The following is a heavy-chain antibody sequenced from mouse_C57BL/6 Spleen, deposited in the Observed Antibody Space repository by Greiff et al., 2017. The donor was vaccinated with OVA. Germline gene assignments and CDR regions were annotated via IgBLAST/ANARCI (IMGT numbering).Heavy chain of an antibody. Sequence: QVQLQQPGAELVRPGSSVKLSCKASGYTFTSYWMHWVKQRPIQGLEWNGNIDPTDSETHYNQKFKDKATLTVDKSSSTAYMQLSSLTSEDSAVYYCAITTEAWFAYWGQGTLVTVSA. V-gene: IGHV1-52*01. D-gene: IGHD2-12*01. J-gene: IGHJ3*01. CDR3: AITTEAWFAY. CDR1: GYTFTSYW. CDR2: IDPTDSET.